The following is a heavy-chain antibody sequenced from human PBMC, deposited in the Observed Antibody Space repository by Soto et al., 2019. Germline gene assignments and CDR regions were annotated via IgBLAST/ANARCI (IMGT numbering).Heavy chain of an antibody. CDR3: ATAILGITMVRGVIITEYYFDY. CDR1: GFTFSSYA. D-gene: IGHD3-10*01. Sequence: GGSLRLSCAASGFTFSSYAMSWVRQAPGKGLEWVSAISGSGGSTYYADSVKGRFTISRDNSKNTLYLQMNSLRAEDTAVYYCATAILGITMVRGVIITEYYFDYWGQGTLVTVSS. V-gene: IGHV3-23*01. J-gene: IGHJ4*02. CDR2: ISGSGGST.